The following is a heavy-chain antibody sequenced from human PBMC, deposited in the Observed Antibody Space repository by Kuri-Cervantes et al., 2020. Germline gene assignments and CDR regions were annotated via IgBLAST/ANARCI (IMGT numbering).Heavy chain of an antibody. J-gene: IGHJ4*02. D-gene: IGHD6-19*01. Sequence: ETLSLTCAASGFTFSIAWMSWVRQTPGKGLEWVGRVKSKADGGTTEYAAPVQGRCAISRDDSKNTLYLQMNSLQTEDTAVYYCATAVPNTNGWYSYFDYWGRGTLVTVSS. CDR2: VKSKADGGTT. CDR1: GFTFSIAW. V-gene: IGHV3-15*01. CDR3: ATAVPNTNGWYSYFDY.